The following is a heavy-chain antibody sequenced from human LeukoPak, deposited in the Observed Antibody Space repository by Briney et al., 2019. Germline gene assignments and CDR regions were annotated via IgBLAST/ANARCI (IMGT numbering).Heavy chain of an antibody. CDR2: ISGSGGST. J-gene: IGHJ1*01. D-gene: IGHD3-22*01. CDR1: GFTFSSYA. V-gene: IGHV3-23*01. Sequence: AGGSLRLSCAASGFTFSSYAMSWVRQAPGKGLEWVSAISGSGGSTYYADSVKGRFTISRDNSKNTLYLQMNSLRAEDTAVYYCAEGGHYYYDSSGYYKFVYFQHWGQGTLVTVSS. CDR3: AEGGHYYYDSSGYYKFVYFQH.